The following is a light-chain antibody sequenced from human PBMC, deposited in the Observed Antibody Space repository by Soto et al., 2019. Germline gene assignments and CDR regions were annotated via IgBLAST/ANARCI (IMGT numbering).Light chain of an antibody. CDR2: KAS. V-gene: IGKV1-5*03. J-gene: IGKJ4*01. Sequence: DIQMTQSPSTLSASVGDRVTIPCRASESISSWLAWYQQKPGQAPKLLIYKASILESGVPSRFSGSGSGTEFTLTISSLQPDDFATYYCQQYNSYSLTFGGGTKVEIK. CDR1: ESISSW. CDR3: QQYNSYSLT.